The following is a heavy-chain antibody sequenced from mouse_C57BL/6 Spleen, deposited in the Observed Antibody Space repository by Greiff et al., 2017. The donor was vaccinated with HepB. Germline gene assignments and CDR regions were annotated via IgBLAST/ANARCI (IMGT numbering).Heavy chain of an antibody. V-gene: IGHV1-55*01. Sequence: QVQLQQPGAELVKPGASVKMSCKASGYTFTSYWITWVKQRPGQGLEWIGEIYPGSGSTNYNEKFKSKATLTVDTSSSTAYMQLSSLTSEDSAVYYCATITTVVAYYFDYWGQGTTLTVSS. CDR1: GYTFTSYW. J-gene: IGHJ2*01. CDR2: IYPGSGST. D-gene: IGHD1-1*01. CDR3: ATITTVVAYYFDY.